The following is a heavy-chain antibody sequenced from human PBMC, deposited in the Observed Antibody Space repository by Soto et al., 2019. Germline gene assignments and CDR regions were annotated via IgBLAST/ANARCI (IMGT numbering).Heavy chain of an antibody. J-gene: IGHJ4*02. V-gene: IGHV1-3*01. Sequence: QAHLVQSGTEVKMPGDSVQVSCKASGFVSTNHNFHWVRQAPGQSLEWMGRINHGNGNTQYSQNFQGRVTFTSDPSASTAFMELTNLRFEDRAMYYCASDYGSNWRLWGQGTLVSVSS. D-gene: IGHD6-19*01. CDR3: ASDYGSNWRL. CDR1: GFVSTNHN. CDR2: INHGNGNT.